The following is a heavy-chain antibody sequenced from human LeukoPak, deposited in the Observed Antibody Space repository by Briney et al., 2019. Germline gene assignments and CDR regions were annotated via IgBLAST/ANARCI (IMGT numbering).Heavy chain of an antibody. J-gene: IGHJ4*02. CDR2: IYYSGNT. V-gene: IGHV4-30-4*01. CDR3: ARHHRYSSGSIDN. CDR1: GGSVSRGDYY. D-gene: IGHD3-22*01. Sequence: SQTLSLTCTVSGGSVSRGDYYWTWIRQPPGKGLEWIGHIYYSGNTYYDPSLKSRLTISVDTSKNQFSLTVSSVTAADTAVYFCARHHRYSSGSIDNWGQGTLVTVSS.